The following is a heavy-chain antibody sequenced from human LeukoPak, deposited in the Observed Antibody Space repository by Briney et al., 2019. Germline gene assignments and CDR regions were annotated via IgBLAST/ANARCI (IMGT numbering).Heavy chain of an antibody. CDR3: ARDDCITSGIRGLGCIDY. CDR1: GYTFTTYG. CDR2: ISTYNVDS. D-gene: IGHD3-3*01. Sequence: GASVKVSCKPSGYTFTTYGLSWLRQVPGQGLEWMGWISTYNVDSNTARKFEGRFTMTTDTSTGTVYMELRSLRSDDAAVYYCARDDCITSGIRGLGCIDYWGQGTLVTVSS. V-gene: IGHV1-18*01. J-gene: IGHJ4*02.